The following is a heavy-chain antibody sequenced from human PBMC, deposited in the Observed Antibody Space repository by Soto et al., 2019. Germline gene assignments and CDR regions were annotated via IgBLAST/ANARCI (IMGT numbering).Heavy chain of an antibody. Sequence: SETLSLTCAVSGGSITSSNWWSWVRQTPGKGLEWIGEIYHSGSTNYNPFLKSRVTISVDESKNQFSLKLNSVTAADTAVYYCARGTDGSGSYSYGMDVWGQGTTVTVSS. CDR3: ARGTDGSGSYSYGMDV. V-gene: IGHV4-4*02. CDR2: IYHSGST. D-gene: IGHD3-10*01. CDR1: GGSITSSNW. J-gene: IGHJ6*02.